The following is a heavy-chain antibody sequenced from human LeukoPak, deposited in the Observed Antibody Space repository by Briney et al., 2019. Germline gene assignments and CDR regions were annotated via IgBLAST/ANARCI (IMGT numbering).Heavy chain of an antibody. CDR3: ARVWIVATSMGLPKISYYFDY. Sequence: SETLSLTCAVYGGSFSGYYWSWVRQPPGKGLEWLGEINHSGSNNYNPSLKSRVTISVDTSKNQFSLKLSSVTAADTAVYYCARVWIVATSMGLPKISYYFDYWGQGTLVTVSS. J-gene: IGHJ4*02. D-gene: IGHD5-12*01. CDR1: GGSFSGYY. CDR2: INHSGSN. V-gene: IGHV4-34*01.